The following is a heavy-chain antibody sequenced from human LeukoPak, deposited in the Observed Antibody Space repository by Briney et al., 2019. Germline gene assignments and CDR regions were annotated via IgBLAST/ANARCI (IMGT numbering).Heavy chain of an antibody. D-gene: IGHD3/OR15-3a*01. CDR1: GFTFSSYG. CDR2: IWYDGTTK. Sequence: GGSLRLSCAASGFTFSSYGMHWVRQAPGKGLEWVVIIWYDGTTKYYADSVKGRFTLSRDNSKNTMFLQMNSLRAEDTAVYYCAKSRTGHDAFDIWGQGTKVTVSS. J-gene: IGHJ3*02. CDR3: AKSRTGHDAFDI. V-gene: IGHV3-33*06.